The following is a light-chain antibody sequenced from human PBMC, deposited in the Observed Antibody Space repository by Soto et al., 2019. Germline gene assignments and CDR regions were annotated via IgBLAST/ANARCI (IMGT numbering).Light chain of an antibody. CDR3: QSYDSTLSGL. Sequence: QSVLTQPPSVSGSPGQRVTISCTGSSSNIGAGYDVQWYQQLPGTAPKLLIYGNNNRPSGVPDRFSGSKSGTSASLAIAGLQAEDEADYYGQSYDSTLSGLCGGGTKLTVL. V-gene: IGLV1-40*01. CDR2: GNN. CDR1: SSNIGAGYD. J-gene: IGLJ3*02.